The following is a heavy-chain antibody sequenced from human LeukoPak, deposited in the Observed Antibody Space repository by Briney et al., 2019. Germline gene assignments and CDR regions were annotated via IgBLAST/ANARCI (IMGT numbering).Heavy chain of an antibody. J-gene: IGHJ6*03. V-gene: IGHV4-59*08. CDR2: IYYSGST. Sequence: PSETLSLTCTVSGGSISSYYWSWIRQPPGKGLEWIGYIYYSGSTNYNPSLKSRVIISVDTSKNQFSLKLSSVTAADTAVYYCARHYYDSSGYGLDYYYYMDVWGKGTTVTVSS. D-gene: IGHD3-22*01. CDR3: ARHYYDSSGYGLDYYYYMDV. CDR1: GGSISSYY.